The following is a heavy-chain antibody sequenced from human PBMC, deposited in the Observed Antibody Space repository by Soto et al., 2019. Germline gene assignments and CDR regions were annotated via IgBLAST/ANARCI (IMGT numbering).Heavy chain of an antibody. CDR3: AKDRDCHPDYFHY. D-gene: IGHD2-21*02. CDR1: GFTLSSNT. V-gene: IGHV3-23*01. CDR2: VRGNGQGR. J-gene: IGHJ4*02. Sequence: WGSLRLSFAAAGFTLSSNTMSWDRQTPGKSLEWCSAVRGNGQGRYYADSVRGRFTMSRDTSKNTVFLHMDSLRTEDTAVSYFAKDRDCHPDYFHYWGEETLVTVS.